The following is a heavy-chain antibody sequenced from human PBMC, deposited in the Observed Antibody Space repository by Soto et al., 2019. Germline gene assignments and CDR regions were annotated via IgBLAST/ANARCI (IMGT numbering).Heavy chain of an antibody. J-gene: IGHJ4*02. D-gene: IGHD1-26*01. CDR3: EGGKRMSGSGGRGFGY. Sequence: QVQLVQSGAEVKKPGSSVKVSCKASGGTFSSYAISWVRQAPGQGLEWLGGILPIFGTANYAQKFQGRVTITADKNPSTGYVELSSLRSEETGVYCGEGGKRMSGSGGRGFGYGGPGTLVPLSS. CDR1: GGTFSSYA. V-gene: IGHV1-69*06. CDR2: ILPIFGTA.